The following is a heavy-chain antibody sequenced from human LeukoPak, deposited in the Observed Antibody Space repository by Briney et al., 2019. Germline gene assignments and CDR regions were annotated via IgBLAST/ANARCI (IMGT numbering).Heavy chain of an antibody. Sequence: GESLKISCKGSGYSFTNYWIGWVRQMPGRGLEWMGIIYPGDSDIRYSPSSQGQATISADKSISTAYLQWSSLKASNTAVYFCTRPVDNDSYYFDYWGQGTLVTVSS. CDR2: IYPGDSDI. CDR1: GYSFTNYW. V-gene: IGHV5-51*01. J-gene: IGHJ4*02. D-gene: IGHD1-1*01. CDR3: TRPVDNDSYYFDY.